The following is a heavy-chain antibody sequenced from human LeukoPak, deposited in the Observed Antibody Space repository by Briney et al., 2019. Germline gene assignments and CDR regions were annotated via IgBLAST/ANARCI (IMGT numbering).Heavy chain of an antibody. Sequence: GGSLRLSCAAPGFTFSSYSMNWVRQAPGKGLEWVSYISSSSSTIYYADSVKGRFTISRDNAKNSLYLQMNSLRAEDTAVYYCARDGKLRAFDIWGQGTMVTVSS. CDR1: GFTFSSYS. D-gene: IGHD1-1*01. CDR3: ARDGKLRAFDI. J-gene: IGHJ3*02. CDR2: ISSSSSTI. V-gene: IGHV3-48*01.